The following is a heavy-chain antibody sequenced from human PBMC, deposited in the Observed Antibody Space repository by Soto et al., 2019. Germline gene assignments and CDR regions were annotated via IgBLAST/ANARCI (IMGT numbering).Heavy chain of an antibody. CDR3: AREPQDGSGSYFDS. Sequence: SVKVSCKASGGTLSTYAISWVRQAPGQGLEWMGGIIPIFGTANYAQMFQGRVTITADKSMSTAYMELSSLTSADTAVYYCAREPQDGSGSYFDSWGQGTLVTV. V-gene: IGHV1-69*06. J-gene: IGHJ4*02. D-gene: IGHD3-10*01. CDR1: GGTLSTYA. CDR2: IIPIFGTA.